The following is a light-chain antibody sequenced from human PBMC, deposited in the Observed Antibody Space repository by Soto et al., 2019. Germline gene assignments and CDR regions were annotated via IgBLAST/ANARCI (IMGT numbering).Light chain of an antibody. CDR2: EVS. CDR3: IAFAGSAFYV. J-gene: IGLJ1*01. Sequence: QPVLTQPPSATGSPGQSVTISCTGTNSDVGSYNYVSWYQQHPGKAPKLMISEVSKRPSGVPDRFSGSKSGNTASLTVSRLQAVVVADTDCIAFAGSAFYVFGTGSDVTV. V-gene: IGLV2-8*01. CDR1: NSDVGSYNY.